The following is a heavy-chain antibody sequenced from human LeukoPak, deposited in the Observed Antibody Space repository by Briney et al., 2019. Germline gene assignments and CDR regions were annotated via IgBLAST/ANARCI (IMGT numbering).Heavy chain of an antibody. CDR1: GYTFTSYD. CDR2: IIPIFGTA. D-gene: IGHD2-8*01. Sequence: GASVRVSCKASGYTFTSYDINWVRQAPGQGLEWMGGIIPIFGTANYAQKFQGRVTITADESTSTAYMELSSLRSEDTAVYYCARGTHIVPAYSTFDYWGQGTLVTVSS. V-gene: IGHV1-69*13. J-gene: IGHJ4*02. CDR3: ARGTHIVPAYSTFDY.